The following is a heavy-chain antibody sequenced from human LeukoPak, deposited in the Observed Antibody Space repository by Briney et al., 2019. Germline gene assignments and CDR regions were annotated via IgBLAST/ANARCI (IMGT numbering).Heavy chain of an antibody. D-gene: IGHD3-3*01. Sequence: PSETLSLTCTVSGGSISSSSYYWGWIRQPPGKGLEWIGYIYYSGSTYYNPSLKSRVTISVDTSKNQFSLKLSSVTAADTAVYYCARAPYYDFWSGYPRNWFDPWGQGTLVTVSS. CDR2: IYYSGST. J-gene: IGHJ5*02. CDR3: ARAPYYDFWSGYPRNWFDP. V-gene: IGHV4-31*03. CDR1: GGSISSSSYY.